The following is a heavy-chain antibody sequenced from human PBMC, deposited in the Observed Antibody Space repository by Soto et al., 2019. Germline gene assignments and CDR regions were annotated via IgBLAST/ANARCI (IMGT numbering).Heavy chain of an antibody. J-gene: IGHJ4*02. V-gene: IGHV1-3*01. CDR3: VRDPDHGALDY. Sequence: ASVKVSCKASGYTFTSYAMHLLRQAPGQRLEWMGWINAGNGNTKCSQKFQDRVTITRDTSASTAYMELNGLREDDTAVYYCVRDPDHGALDYWGRGTLVTVSS. D-gene: IGHD3-10*01. CDR2: INAGNGNT. CDR1: GYTFTSYA.